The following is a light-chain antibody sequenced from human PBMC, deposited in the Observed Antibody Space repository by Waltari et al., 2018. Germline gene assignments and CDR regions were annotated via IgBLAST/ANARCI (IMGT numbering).Light chain of an antibody. Sequence: QSVLTQPPPASGTSGQRVNIPCSGGRSNNGRHPVVWYRQAPGTAPKPRIHSSHQRPPGVPDRFYGSKSGTSASLDISGLQAEDEVDYFCATWDDSLDGPVFGGGTKLTVL. CDR2: SSH. CDR3: ATWDDSLDGPV. J-gene: IGLJ3*02. V-gene: IGLV1-44*01. CDR1: RSNNGRHP.